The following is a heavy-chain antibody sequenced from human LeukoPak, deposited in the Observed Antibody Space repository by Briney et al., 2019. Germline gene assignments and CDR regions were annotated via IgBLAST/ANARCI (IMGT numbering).Heavy chain of an antibody. CDR3: ARLSTGGSYDDY. Sequence: ASVKVSCKASGYTFTGYYMHWVRQAPGQGLEWMGWINPNSGGTNYAQKFQGRVTMTRDTSISTAYMQLSRLRCDDTAVYYCARLSTGGSYDDYWGQGTLVTVSS. J-gene: IGHJ4*02. CDR2: INPNSGGT. D-gene: IGHD1-26*01. CDR1: GYTFTGYY. V-gene: IGHV1-2*02.